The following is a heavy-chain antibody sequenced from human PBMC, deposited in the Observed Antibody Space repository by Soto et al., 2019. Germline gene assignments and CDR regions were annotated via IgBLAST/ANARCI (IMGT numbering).Heavy chain of an antibody. Sequence: GASVKVSCKASGYTFTSYGISWVRQAPGQGLEWMGWISAYNGNTNYAQKLQGRVTMTTDTSTSTAYMGLRSLRSDDTAVYYCARDRGTSCSSTSCYGSNWFDPWGQGTLVTVSS. J-gene: IGHJ5*02. CDR1: GYTFTSYG. CDR3: ARDRGTSCSSTSCYGSNWFDP. V-gene: IGHV1-18*01. D-gene: IGHD2-2*01. CDR2: ISAYNGNT.